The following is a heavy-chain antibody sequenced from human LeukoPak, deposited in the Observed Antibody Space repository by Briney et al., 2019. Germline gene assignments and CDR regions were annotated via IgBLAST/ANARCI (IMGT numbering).Heavy chain of an antibody. J-gene: IGHJ3*02. Sequence: SETLSLTCTVSGGSISSYYWSWIRQPPGKGLEWIGYIYYSGSTNYNPSLKSRVTMSVDTSKNQFSLKLSSVTAADTAVYYCARDLSAITGYSGYDGYAFDIWGQGTMVTVSS. V-gene: IGHV4-59*12. CDR1: GGSISSYY. CDR2: IYYSGST. D-gene: IGHD5-12*01. CDR3: ARDLSAITGYSGYDGYAFDI.